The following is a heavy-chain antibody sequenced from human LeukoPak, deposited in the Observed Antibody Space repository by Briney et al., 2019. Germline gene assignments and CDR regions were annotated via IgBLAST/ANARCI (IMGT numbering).Heavy chain of an antibody. CDR3: AKDQVGVHYN. D-gene: IGHD1-26*01. V-gene: IGHV3-23*01. CDR1: GFTFSTYA. Sequence: GGSLRLSCAASGFTFSTYAMSWVRQAPGKGLEWVSAISGSGHNTYYADSVKGRFTISRDNSQNTLFLQMNSPRAEDTAVYYCAKDQVGVHYNWGQGTLVTLSS. J-gene: IGHJ4*02. CDR2: ISGSGHNT.